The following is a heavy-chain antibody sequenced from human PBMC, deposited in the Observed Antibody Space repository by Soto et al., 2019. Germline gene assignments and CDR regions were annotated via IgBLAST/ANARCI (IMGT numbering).Heavy chain of an antibody. J-gene: IGHJ4*02. CDR1: GGSFSGYY. V-gene: IGHV4-34*01. D-gene: IGHD2-2*01. Sequence: SETLSLTCAVYGGSFSGYYWSWIRQPPGKGLEWIGEINHSGSTNYNPSLKSRVTISVDTSKNQFSLKLSSVTAADTAVYYCARVKGGYCSSTSCNYFDYWGQGTLVTVSS. CDR2: INHSGST. CDR3: ARVKGGYCSSTSCNYFDY.